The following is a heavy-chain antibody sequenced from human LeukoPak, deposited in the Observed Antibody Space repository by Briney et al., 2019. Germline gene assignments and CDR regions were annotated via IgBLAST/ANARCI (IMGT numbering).Heavy chain of an antibody. D-gene: IGHD1-26*01. Sequence: GGSLRLSCAASGFTVSNNYMSWVRQAPGKGLEWVSVIFSGGSTYYADSVKGRFNISRDNSKNTLYLQMNSLRAEDTAVYYCARRLEYSGSKGVFDYWGQGTLVTVSS. V-gene: IGHV3-66*01. CDR1: GFTVSNNY. CDR3: ARRLEYSGSKGVFDY. CDR2: IFSGGST. J-gene: IGHJ4*02.